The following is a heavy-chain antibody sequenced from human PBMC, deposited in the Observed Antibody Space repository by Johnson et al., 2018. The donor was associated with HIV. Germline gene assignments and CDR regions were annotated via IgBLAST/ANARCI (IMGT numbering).Heavy chain of an antibody. CDR2: ISYDGRYK. CDR3: AKDRYYDSSGPDAFDI. D-gene: IGHD3-22*01. Sequence: QVQLVESGGGVVQPGGSLRLSCAASGFTFSSYGMHWVRQAPGKGLEWVAVISYDGRYKFYADSVKGRFIISRDNSKNTLYLQMHSLRSEDTAVYYCAKDRYYDSSGPDAFDIWGQGTMVTVSS. V-gene: IGHV3-30*19. CDR1: GFTFSSYG. J-gene: IGHJ3*02.